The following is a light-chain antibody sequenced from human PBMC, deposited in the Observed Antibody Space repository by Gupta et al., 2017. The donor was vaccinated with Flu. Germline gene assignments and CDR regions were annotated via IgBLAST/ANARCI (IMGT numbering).Light chain of an antibody. CDR2: WAS. V-gene: IGKV4-1*01. CDR1: QSVLYSSDNRDY. Sequence: DIVMTQSPDSLVVSSGERATINCKSSQSVLYSSDNRDYLTWYQQKPGQPPKLLIYWASTRESGVPDRFSGSGSGTDFTLTISSLQAEDVAVYYCQQSSTTPPTFGQGTKVEIK. J-gene: IGKJ1*01. CDR3: QQSSTTPPT.